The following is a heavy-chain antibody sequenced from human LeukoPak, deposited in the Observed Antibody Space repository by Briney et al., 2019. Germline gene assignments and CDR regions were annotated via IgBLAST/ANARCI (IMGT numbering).Heavy chain of an antibody. V-gene: IGHV1-69*13. Sequence: SVKVCCNASGSTSSSYAISWVRQAPGPGLEWMGGVIPIFGTANYAQPFQGRVTITADESTSTAYIELISLGSDDTAVYYGASGSIVVVKFDYWGQGTMVTVSS. CDR3: ASGSIVVVKFDY. D-gene: IGHD3-22*01. CDR1: GSTSSSYA. CDR2: VIPIFGTA. J-gene: IGHJ4*02.